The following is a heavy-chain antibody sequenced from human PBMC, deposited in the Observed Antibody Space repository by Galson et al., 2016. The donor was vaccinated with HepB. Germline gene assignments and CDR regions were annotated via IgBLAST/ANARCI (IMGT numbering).Heavy chain of an antibody. D-gene: IGHD4-23*01. V-gene: IGHV3-53*01. Sequence: SLRLSCAASRFTVSSNNMNWVRQAPGKGLEWVSVFYSSGKTAHADSVEGRLTVSRDTSKNMLYLQMNSLRAEDTAIYYCVREVYGGALDYWGQGTLVSVSS. CDR1: RFTVSSNN. CDR2: FYSSGKT. CDR3: VREVYGGALDY. J-gene: IGHJ4*02.